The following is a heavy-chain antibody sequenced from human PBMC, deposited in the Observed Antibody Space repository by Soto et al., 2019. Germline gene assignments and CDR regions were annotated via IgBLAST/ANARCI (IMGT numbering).Heavy chain of an antibody. CDR3: ARHSAYLVVAATSYYGMDV. V-gene: IGHV4-39*01. D-gene: IGHD2-15*01. J-gene: IGHJ6*02. CDR1: GGSISSSSYY. Sequence: SETLSLTCTVSGGSISSSSYYWGWIRQPPGKGLEWIGSIYYSGSTYYNPSLKSRVTISVDTSKNQFSLKLSSVTAADTAVYYCARHSAYLVVAATSYYGMDVWGPGTKVTVSS. CDR2: IYYSGST.